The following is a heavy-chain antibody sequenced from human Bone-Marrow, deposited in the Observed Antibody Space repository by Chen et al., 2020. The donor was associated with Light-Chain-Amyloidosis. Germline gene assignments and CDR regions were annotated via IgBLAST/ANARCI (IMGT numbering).Heavy chain of an antibody. CDR3: AKAGSYRFDS. V-gene: IGHV3-74*01. Sequence: EVQLVESGGDLVQPGGSLRLSCAASGFTFSTYWMHWVRQAPGKGLGWVARMNSAGSGTRYADSVKGRFIISRDNAKNTLYLQMNSLRPEDTAVYYCAKAGSYRFDSWGQGTLVTVSS. CDR2: MNSAGSGT. D-gene: IGHD1-26*01. CDR1: GFTFSTYW. J-gene: IGHJ4*02.